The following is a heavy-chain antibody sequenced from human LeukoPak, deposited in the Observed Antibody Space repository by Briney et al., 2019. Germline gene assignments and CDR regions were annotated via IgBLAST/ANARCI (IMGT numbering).Heavy chain of an antibody. Sequence: SETLSLTCTVSGGSIGSYYWSWIRQPPGKGLEWIGYIYYSGSTNDNPSLKSRVTISVDTSKNQFSLKLSSVTAADTAVYYCARDRRGSYPSGEYTWFDPWGQGTLVTVSS. CDR1: GGSIGSYY. V-gene: IGHV4-59*01. CDR3: ARDRRGSYPSGEYTWFDP. CDR2: IYYSGST. J-gene: IGHJ5*02. D-gene: IGHD1-26*01.